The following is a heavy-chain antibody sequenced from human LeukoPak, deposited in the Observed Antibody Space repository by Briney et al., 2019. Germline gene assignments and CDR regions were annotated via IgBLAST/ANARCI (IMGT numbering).Heavy chain of an antibody. CDR3: ARGLPNYYGMDV. V-gene: IGHV3-53*01. Sequence: GGSLRLSCAASGFTVSSNYMSWVRQAPGKGLEWVSVIYSGGSTYYADSVKGRFTISRDNAKNTVYLQMNSLRTEDTAVYYCARGLPNYYGMDVWGQGTTVTVSS. J-gene: IGHJ6*02. CDR2: IYSGGST. CDR1: GFTVSSNY.